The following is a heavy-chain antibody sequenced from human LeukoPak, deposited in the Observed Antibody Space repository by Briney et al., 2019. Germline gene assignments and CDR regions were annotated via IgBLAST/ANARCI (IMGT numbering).Heavy chain of an antibody. CDR2: ISSSGSTI. CDR3: AELGITMIGGV. CDR1: GFTFSSYE. V-gene: IGHV3-48*03. J-gene: IGHJ6*04. D-gene: IGHD3-10*02. Sequence: GGSLRLSCAASGFTFSSYERNWVRQAPGKGLVWVSYISSSGSTIYYADTVKGRFTISRDNAKNSLYLQMNSLRAEDTAVYYCAELGITMIGGVWGKGTTVTISS.